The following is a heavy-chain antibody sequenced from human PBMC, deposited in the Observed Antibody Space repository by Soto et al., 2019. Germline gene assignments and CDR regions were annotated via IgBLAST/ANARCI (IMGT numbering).Heavy chain of an antibody. V-gene: IGHV3-53*01. CDR2: IYSGGST. J-gene: IGHJ6*02. D-gene: IGHD3-10*01. CDR1: GFTVSSNY. Sequence: EVQLVESGGGLIQTGGSLRLSCAASGFTVSSNYMSWVRQAPGKGLEWVSVIYSGGSTYYADSVKGRFTISRDNSKNTLYLQMNSLRAEDTAVYDCARDVGFGELPFGMDVWGQGTTVTVSS. CDR3: ARDVGFGELPFGMDV.